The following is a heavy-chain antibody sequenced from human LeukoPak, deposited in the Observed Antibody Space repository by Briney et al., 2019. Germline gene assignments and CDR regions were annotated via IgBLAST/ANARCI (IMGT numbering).Heavy chain of an antibody. V-gene: IGHV4-39*01. Sequence: SETLSLTCTVSGGSISSSSYYWGRIRQPPGKGLEWIGSIYYSGSTYYNPSLKSRVTISVDTSKNQFSLKLNSVTAADTAVYYCVRHDGRGGATMGALDSWGQGSLVTVSS. CDR3: VRHDGRGGATMGALDS. CDR1: GGSISSSSYY. J-gene: IGHJ4*02. D-gene: IGHD5-12*01. CDR2: IYYSGST.